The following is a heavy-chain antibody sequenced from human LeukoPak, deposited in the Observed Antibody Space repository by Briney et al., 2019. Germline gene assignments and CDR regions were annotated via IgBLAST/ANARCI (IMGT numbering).Heavy chain of an antibody. CDR2: IYYSGST. CDR3: ARDRSTGYYDSSGYGI. CDR1: GGSISSYY. V-gene: IGHV4-59*01. D-gene: IGHD3-22*01. Sequence: SETLSLTCTVSGGSISSYYWSWIRQPPGKGLEWIGYIYYSGSTNYNPSLKSRVTISVDTSKNKFSLKLSSVTAADTAVYYCARDRSTGYYDSSGYGIWGQGTLVTVSS. J-gene: IGHJ4*02.